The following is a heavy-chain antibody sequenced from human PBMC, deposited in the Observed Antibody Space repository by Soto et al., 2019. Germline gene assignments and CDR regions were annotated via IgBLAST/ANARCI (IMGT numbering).Heavy chain of an antibody. V-gene: IGHV1-24*01. Sequence: ASVKVSCKVSGYTLTELSMHWVRQAPGKGLEWMGGFDPEDGETIYAQKFQGRVTMTEDTSTDTAYMELSSLRSEDTAVYYCATGLRFLNWFDPWGQGTLVTVSS. J-gene: IGHJ5*02. CDR1: GYTLTELS. CDR2: FDPEDGET. CDR3: ATGLRFLNWFDP. D-gene: IGHD5-12*01.